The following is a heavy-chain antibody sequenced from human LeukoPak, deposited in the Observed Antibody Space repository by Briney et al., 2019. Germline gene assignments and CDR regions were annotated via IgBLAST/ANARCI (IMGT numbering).Heavy chain of an antibody. CDR2: INPNSGGT. CDR1: GYTFTGYY. D-gene: IGHD6-13*01. V-gene: IGHV1-2*06. Sequence: GASVKVSCKASGYTFTGYYMHWVRQAPGQGFEWMGRINPNSGGTNYAQKFQGRVTITRDTSASTAYMELSSLRSEDTAVYYCARELRYSSSWEGLDYWGQGTLVTVSS. CDR3: ARELRYSSSWEGLDY. J-gene: IGHJ4*02.